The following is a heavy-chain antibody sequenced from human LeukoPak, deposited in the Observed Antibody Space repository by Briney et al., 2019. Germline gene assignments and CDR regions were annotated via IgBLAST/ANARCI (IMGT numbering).Heavy chain of an antibody. CDR3: VRDVWGDRDSYFDY. CDR1: GFTFSNYG. V-gene: IGHV3-30*03. Sequence: PGGSLRLSCAGSGFTFSNYGMHWVRQAPGKGLEWVAVIPYDGSDKYYAESVKGRFTISRDNAENTLYLEMNNLRVDDTAVYYCVRDVWGDRDSYFDYWGQGTLVTVSS. CDR2: IPYDGSDK. J-gene: IGHJ4*02. D-gene: IGHD2-21*01.